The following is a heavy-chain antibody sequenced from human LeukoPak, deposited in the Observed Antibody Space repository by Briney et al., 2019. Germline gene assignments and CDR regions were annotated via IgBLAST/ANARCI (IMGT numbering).Heavy chain of an antibody. CDR2: ISWNSGST. CDR3: ARELLERGGEETYFDY. D-gene: IGHD1-1*01. V-gene: IGHV3-9*01. CDR1: GFTFDDYA. J-gene: IGHJ4*02. Sequence: GGSLRLSCAASGFTFDDYAMHWVRQAPGKGLEWVSGISWNSGSTGYVDSVKGRFTISRDNAKNSLYLQMNSLRAEDTAVYYCARELLERGGEETYFDYWGQGTLVTVSS.